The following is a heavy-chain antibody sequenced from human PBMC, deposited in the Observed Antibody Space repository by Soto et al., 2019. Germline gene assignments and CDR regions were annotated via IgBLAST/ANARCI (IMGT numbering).Heavy chain of an antibody. Sequence: QVQLQESGPGLVKPSETLSLICTVSGDSISNYYWSWIRQPAGKGLEWIGHISTSGSTNYNPSLKSRATMSVDTSKNQFSLRLNSVTAADTAVYFCARDKSQTGLNYYPFDSWGQGILVTVSS. CDR1: GDSISNYY. D-gene: IGHD3-22*01. CDR2: ISTSGST. J-gene: IGHJ4*02. CDR3: ARDKSQTGLNYYPFDS. V-gene: IGHV4-4*07.